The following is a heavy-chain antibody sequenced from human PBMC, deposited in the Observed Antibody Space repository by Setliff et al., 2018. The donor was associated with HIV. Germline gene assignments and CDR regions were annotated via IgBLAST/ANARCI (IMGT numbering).Heavy chain of an antibody. V-gene: IGHV3-23*01. CDR3: AKDRGFSIAVAGTWFLDAFDI. Sequence: PGGSLRLSCAASGFTFSSYAMSWVRQAPGKGLEWVSAISGSGGSTYYADSVKGRFTISRDNSKNTLYLQMNSLRAEDMALYYCAKDRGFSIAVAGTWFLDAFDIWGQGTMVTVSS. J-gene: IGHJ3*02. CDR1: GFTFSSYA. CDR2: ISGSGGST. D-gene: IGHD6-19*01.